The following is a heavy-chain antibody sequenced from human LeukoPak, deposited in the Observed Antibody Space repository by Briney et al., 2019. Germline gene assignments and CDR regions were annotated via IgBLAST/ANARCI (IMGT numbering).Heavy chain of an antibody. Sequence: SETLSLTCTVSGGSISSGGYYWSWIRQHPGEGLEWIGYIHYSGITYYNPSLKSQVTISVATSKNQFSLKLTSVTAADTAVYYCANYDSSGYYTFAFWGQGTLVTVSS. D-gene: IGHD3-22*01. CDR3: ANYDSSGYYTFAF. V-gene: IGHV4-31*01. J-gene: IGHJ4*02. CDR1: GGSISSGGYY. CDR2: IHYSGIT.